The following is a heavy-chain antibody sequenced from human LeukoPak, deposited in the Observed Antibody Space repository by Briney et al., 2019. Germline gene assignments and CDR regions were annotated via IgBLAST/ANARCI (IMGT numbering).Heavy chain of an antibody. CDR3: ARLYGSGSNHYYYYMDV. V-gene: IGHV4-4*07. J-gene: IGHJ6*03. CDR2: IHTSGST. CDR1: GGSISSYY. D-gene: IGHD3-10*01. Sequence: SETLSLTCTVSGGSISSYYWSWIRQPAGKGLEWIGRIHTSGSTNYNPSLKSRVTMSVDTSKNQFSLKLSSVTAADTAVYYCARLYGSGSNHYYYYMDVWGKGTTVTVSS.